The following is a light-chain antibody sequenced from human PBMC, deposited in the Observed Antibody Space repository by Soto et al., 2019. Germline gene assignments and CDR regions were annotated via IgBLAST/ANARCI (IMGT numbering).Light chain of an antibody. J-gene: IGKJ1*01. CDR2: AAS. CDR3: QQSYSTPPT. Sequence: DIQMTQSPSSLSASVGDRVTITCRASQSIGRYLNWYQQKVGEAPKVLIYAASILQSGVPSRFSGSGSGTEFTLTISTLQPEDFATYYCQQSYSTPPTFGRGTKVDIK. V-gene: IGKV1-39*01. CDR1: QSIGRY.